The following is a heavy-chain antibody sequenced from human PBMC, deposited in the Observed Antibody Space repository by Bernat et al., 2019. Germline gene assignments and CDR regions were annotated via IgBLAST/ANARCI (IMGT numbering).Heavy chain of an antibody. CDR1: GLTFSNYA. D-gene: IGHD6-19*01. CDR2: ISGSGDRI. Sequence: EVQLLESGGSLVQPGGSLRLSCAASGLTFSNYALNWVRQAPGKGLEWVSAISGSGDRIYYADSVKGRFTISRDNSKSTLYLQMYSLRAEDTGVYYCAKGLSSSGWGRQDFDYWGQGALVTVSS. J-gene: IGHJ4*02. V-gene: IGHV3-23*01. CDR3: AKGLSSSGWGRQDFDY.